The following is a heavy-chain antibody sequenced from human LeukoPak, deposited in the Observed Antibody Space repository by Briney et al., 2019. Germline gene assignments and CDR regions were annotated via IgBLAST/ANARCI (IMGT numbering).Heavy chain of an antibody. Sequence: SETLSLTCTVSGGSISSYYWSWIRQPAGKGLEWIGRIYTSGSTNYNPSLKSRVTISVDKSKNQFSLKLSSVTAADTAVYYCARDLNVRDGYNHDASDIWGQGTMVTVSS. CDR3: ARDLNVRDGYNHDASDI. CDR2: IYTSGST. V-gene: IGHV4-4*07. D-gene: IGHD5-24*01. CDR1: GGSISSYY. J-gene: IGHJ3*02.